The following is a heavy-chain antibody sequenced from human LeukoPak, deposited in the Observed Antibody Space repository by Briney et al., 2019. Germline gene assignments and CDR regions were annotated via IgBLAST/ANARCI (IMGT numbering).Heavy chain of an antibody. J-gene: IGHJ4*02. D-gene: IGHD6-13*01. Sequence: GRSLRLSCAVSGFTFSYYAMHWVRQAPGKGLEWAAVISTDGRNIYYADSVKGRFTISRDNSKNTLFLQMNSLRPEDTAVYFCVRDSDIGAAGYYFDSWGQGTLVTVSS. CDR3: VRDSDIGAAGYYFDS. CDR2: ISTDGRNI. V-gene: IGHV3-30*04. CDR1: GFTFSYYA.